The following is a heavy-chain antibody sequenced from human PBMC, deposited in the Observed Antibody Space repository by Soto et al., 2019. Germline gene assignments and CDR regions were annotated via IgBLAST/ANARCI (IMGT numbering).Heavy chain of an antibody. J-gene: IGHJ4*02. CDR2: ITGSGGTT. CDR1: GFTFSSEA. D-gene: IGHD3-3*01. CDR3: AKGRNYDFYFDY. V-gene: IGHV3-23*01. Sequence: GSLRLSCAASGFTFSSEAMTWVRQAPGKGLEWVSSITGSGGTTYYADSVKGRFTISRDNSKNTLYLQMNSLRAEDTAVYYCAKGRNYDFYFDYWGQGT.